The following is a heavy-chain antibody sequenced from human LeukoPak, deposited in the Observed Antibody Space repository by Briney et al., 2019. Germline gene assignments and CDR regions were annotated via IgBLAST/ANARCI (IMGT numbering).Heavy chain of an antibody. CDR3: ARGSWRTYYYDSSGSTFDY. J-gene: IGHJ4*02. CDR1: GGSFSGYY. D-gene: IGHD3-22*01. V-gene: IGHV4-34*01. CDR2: INHSGST. Sequence: PSETLSLTCAVYGGSFSGYYWSWIRQPPGKGLEWIGEINHSGSTNYNPSLKSRVTISVDTSKNQFSLKLSSVTAADTAVYYCARGSWRTYYYDSSGSTFDYWGQGTLVTVSS.